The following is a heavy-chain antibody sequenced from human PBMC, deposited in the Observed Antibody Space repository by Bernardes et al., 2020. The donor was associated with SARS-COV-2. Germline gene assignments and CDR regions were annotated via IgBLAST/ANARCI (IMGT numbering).Heavy chain of an antibody. D-gene: IGHD3-9*01. V-gene: IGHV1-2*02. CDR3: ARERYFDILTGYTYYYGMDV. Sequence: GGTNYAQKFQGRVTMTRDTSISTAYMELSRLRSDDTAVYYCARERYFDILTGYTYYYGMDVWGQGTTVTVSS. CDR2: GGT. J-gene: IGHJ6*02.